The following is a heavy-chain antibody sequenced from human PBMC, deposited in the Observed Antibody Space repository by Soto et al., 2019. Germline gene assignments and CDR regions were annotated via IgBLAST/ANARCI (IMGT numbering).Heavy chain of an antibody. Sequence: PGGSLRLSCAASGFTFSSYGMHWVRQAPGKGLERVAVMWSEGGNKHYADSVKGRFTISRDNSKNTLYLQMNSLRAEDTAVYYCARDPPDDSSGYFSLDYWGQGTLVTVSS. CDR2: MWSEGGNK. CDR3: ARDPPDDSSGYFSLDY. J-gene: IGHJ4*02. CDR1: GFTFSSYG. D-gene: IGHD3-22*01. V-gene: IGHV3-33*01.